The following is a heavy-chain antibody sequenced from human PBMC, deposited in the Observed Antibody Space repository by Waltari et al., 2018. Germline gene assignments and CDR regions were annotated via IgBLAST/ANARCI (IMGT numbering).Heavy chain of an antibody. Sequence: QLVQSAVEVKKPGASVKVSCKASGYTFRNYGIAWVRRAPGQGLEWMGWISPFNGNTNYAQKLQGRVTMTTDTSTNTAYLELKNLRSDDTAVYYCARVQWLVFLGRSGYFDSWGQGTLVTVSS. J-gene: IGHJ4*02. V-gene: IGHV1-18*01. CDR2: ISPFNGNT. CDR1: GYTFRNYG. D-gene: IGHD5-12*01. CDR3: ARVQWLVFLGRSGYFDS.